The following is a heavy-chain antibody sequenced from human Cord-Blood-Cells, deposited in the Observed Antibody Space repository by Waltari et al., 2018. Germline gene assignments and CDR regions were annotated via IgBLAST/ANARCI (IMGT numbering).Heavy chain of an antibody. D-gene: IGHD3-22*01. Sequence: QVQLVQSGAEVKKPGASVKVSCKVSGYTLPELSMHWVRQAPGKGLEWMGGFDPEDGETIYAQKFQGRVTMTEDTSTDTAYMELSSLRSEDTAVYYCATVLYYYDSSGYYYFDYWGQGTLVTVSS. V-gene: IGHV1-24*01. CDR3: ATVLYYYDSSGYYYFDY. CDR2: FDPEDGET. CDR1: GYTLPELS. J-gene: IGHJ4*02.